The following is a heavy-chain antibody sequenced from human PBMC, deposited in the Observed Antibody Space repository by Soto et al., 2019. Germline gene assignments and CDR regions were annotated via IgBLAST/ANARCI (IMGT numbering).Heavy chain of an antibody. D-gene: IGHD3-3*01. CDR3: AREKVTIFGLGGAFDI. V-gene: IGHV3-66*01. CDR2: IYSGGST. CDR1: GFTVSSIY. J-gene: IGHJ3*02. Sequence: EVQLVESGGGLVQPGGSLRLSCAASGFTVSSIYMSWVRQTPGKGLEWVSVIYSGGSTYYAYSVKGRFTISRDNSKNTLYLQMNSLRAEDTAVYYCAREKVTIFGLGGAFDIWGQGTMVTVSS.